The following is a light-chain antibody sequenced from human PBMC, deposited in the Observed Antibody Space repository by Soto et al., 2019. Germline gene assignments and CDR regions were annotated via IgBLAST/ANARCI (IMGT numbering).Light chain of an antibody. CDR2: DVS. Sequence: HSVLTQPRSVSGSPGQSVTIFCPGTGSDVGGYNYVSWYQQHPGKAPRLIIYDVSQRPSGVPDRFSGSKSGNTASLTISGLQAEDEADYSCCSSTDSYIFVFGTGTKVTVL. J-gene: IGLJ1*01. CDR3: CSSTDSYIFV. V-gene: IGLV2-11*01. CDR1: GSDVGGYNY.